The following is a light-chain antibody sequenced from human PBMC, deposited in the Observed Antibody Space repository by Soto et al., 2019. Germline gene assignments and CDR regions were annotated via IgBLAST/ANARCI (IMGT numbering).Light chain of an antibody. Sequence: EIVLTQSPGTLSLSPGERATLSCRASQSVCSNYLAWYQQKPVQAPRLLIYGASRRATGISDRFSGSGSGIDFTLTISRLEPEDFAVYYCQQYGGSVLFTFGGGTKVEI. CDR3: QQYGGSVLFT. J-gene: IGKJ4*01. V-gene: IGKV3-20*01. CDR1: QSVCSNY. CDR2: GAS.